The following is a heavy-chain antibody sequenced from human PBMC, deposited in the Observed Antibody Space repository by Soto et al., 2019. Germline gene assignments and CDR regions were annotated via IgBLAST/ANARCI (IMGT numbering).Heavy chain of an antibody. CDR1: GFTFSSYS. V-gene: IGHV3-21*01. D-gene: IGHD2-2*01. CDR3: ARGPVYDWDIVVVPAAEPSYGMDV. CDR2: ISSSSSYI. Sequence: GGSLRLSCAASGFTFSSYSMNWVRQAPGKGLEWVSSISSSSSYIYYADSVKGRFTISRDNAKNSLYLQMNSLRAEDMGVYYCARGPVYDWDIVVVPAAEPSYGMDVWGQGTTVTVSS. J-gene: IGHJ6*02.